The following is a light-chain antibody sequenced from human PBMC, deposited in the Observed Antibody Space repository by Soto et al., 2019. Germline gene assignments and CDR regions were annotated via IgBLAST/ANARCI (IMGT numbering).Light chain of an antibody. V-gene: IGKV3-15*01. CDR2: GAS. CDR3: QQYINWPRT. CDR1: QRLSSN. Sequence: EIVLTQSPVTLSVSPGERVTHSCRASQRLSSNLAWYQQRPGQAPRLLIYGASIRATDIPARFIGSGSGTEFTLTISSLQSEDFAVYYCQQYINWPRTFGQGTKVGIK. J-gene: IGKJ1*01.